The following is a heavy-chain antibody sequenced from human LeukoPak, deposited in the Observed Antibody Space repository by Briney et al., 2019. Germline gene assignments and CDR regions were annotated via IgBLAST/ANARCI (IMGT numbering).Heavy chain of an antibody. Sequence: GGPLKLSCAASGFSVSGNYMSWVRQAPGKGLEWVSVLYSGGYTLYADSVKGRFTISRDNSKSTLYLQMSSLRAEDTAVYYCAKDGADYDSDYFDYWGQGTLVTVSS. CDR2: LYSGGYT. V-gene: IGHV3-66*01. CDR1: GFSVSGNY. D-gene: IGHD3-3*01. J-gene: IGHJ4*02. CDR3: AKDGADYDSDYFDY.